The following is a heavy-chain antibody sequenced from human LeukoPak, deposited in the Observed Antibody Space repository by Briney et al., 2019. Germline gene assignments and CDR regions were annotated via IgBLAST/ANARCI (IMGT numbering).Heavy chain of an antibody. CDR2: FKTKSEGGTT. Sequence: GGSLRLSCAASGFTFSNAWMSWVRQAPGKGLEWVGRFKTKSEGGTTDYAAPVKGRFTISRDDSKNTLYLQMNSLKSEDTAMYYCARGTSASSVYYYYYGMDVWGQGTTVTVSS. CDR1: GFTFSNAW. J-gene: IGHJ6*02. CDR3: ARGTSASSVYYYYYGMDV. V-gene: IGHV3-15*01.